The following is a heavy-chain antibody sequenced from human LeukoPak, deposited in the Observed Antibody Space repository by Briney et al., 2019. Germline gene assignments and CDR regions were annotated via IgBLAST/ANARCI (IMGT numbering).Heavy chain of an antibody. CDR2: VRSKANSYAT. V-gene: IGHV3-73*01. J-gene: IGHJ6*04. CDR3: TRAKWAHGLYYDFWSAGMDV. Sequence: PGGSLRLSCAASGFTFSGSAMHWVRQASGKGLEWVGRVRSKANSYATAYAASVKGRFTISRDDSKNTAYLQMNSLKTEDTAVYYCTRAKWAHGLYYDFWSAGMDVWGKGTTVTVSS. CDR1: GFTFSGSA. D-gene: IGHD3-3*01.